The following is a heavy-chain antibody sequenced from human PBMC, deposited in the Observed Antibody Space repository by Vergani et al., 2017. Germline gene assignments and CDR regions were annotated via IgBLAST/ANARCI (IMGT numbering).Heavy chain of an antibody. CDR1: GASIRSSNYY. CDR3: ARHSTVEWLVKLGWIDP. J-gene: IGHJ5*02. D-gene: IGHD6-19*01. Sequence: QLRLQESGPGLVKPSATLSLTCSVSGASIRSSNYYWGWIRQPPGKGLEWIASIYYSGSTYYNTSLKSRVTISVDTSKNQFSLKLSSVTAADTAVYFCARHSTVEWLVKLGWIDPWGQGILVTVSS. V-gene: IGHV4-39*01. CDR2: IYYSGST.